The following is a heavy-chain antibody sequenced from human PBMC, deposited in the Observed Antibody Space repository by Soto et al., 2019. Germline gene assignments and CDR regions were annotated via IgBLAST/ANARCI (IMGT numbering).Heavy chain of an antibody. CDR3: ARSNYGLGDFDY. CDR2: MTPNSGNT. CDR1: GYSFTNYD. J-gene: IGHJ4*02. V-gene: IGHV1-8*01. D-gene: IGHD1-26*01. Sequence: QVQLVQSRAEVKKPGASVKVSCKASGYSFTNYDINWVRQDTGQGLEWMGWMTPNSGNTGYAQKFKGRVTMTRDTSKSTADMELSSLRSEDAAVYYCARSNYGLGDFDYWGQGTLVTVSS.